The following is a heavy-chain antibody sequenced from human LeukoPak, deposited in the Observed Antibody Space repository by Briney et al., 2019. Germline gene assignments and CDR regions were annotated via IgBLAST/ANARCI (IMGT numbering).Heavy chain of an antibody. J-gene: IGHJ4*02. Sequence: MTSETLSLTCAVYGGSFSGYYWNWIRQPPGKGLEWIGEINHSESTNYNPSLKSRITISVDTSKNQFSLKLTSVTAADTAVYYCARGNYDFWSGHKIYFDYWGQGTLVTVSS. CDR3: ARGNYDFWSGHKIYFDY. V-gene: IGHV4-34*01. CDR1: GGSFSGYY. D-gene: IGHD3-3*01. CDR2: INHSEST.